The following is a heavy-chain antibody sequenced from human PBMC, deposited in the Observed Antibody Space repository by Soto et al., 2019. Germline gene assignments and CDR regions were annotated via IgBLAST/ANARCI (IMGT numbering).Heavy chain of an antibody. CDR3: ARGTKYDILTGYYQLYYYYYMDV. V-gene: IGHV3-48*01. CDR1: GFTFSSYS. CDR2: ISSSSSTI. J-gene: IGHJ6*03. Sequence: EVQLVESGGGLVQPGGSLRLSCAASGFTFSSYSMNWVRQAPGKGLEWVSYISSSSSTIYYADSVKGRFTISRDNAKNSLYLQMNSLRAEDTDVYYCARGTKYDILTGYYQLYYYYYMDVWGKGTTVTVSS. D-gene: IGHD3-9*01.